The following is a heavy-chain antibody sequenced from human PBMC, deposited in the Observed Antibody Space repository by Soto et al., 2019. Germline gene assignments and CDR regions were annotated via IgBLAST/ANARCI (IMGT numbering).Heavy chain of an antibody. CDR1: GGSISSGGYY. D-gene: IGHD3-10*01. CDR3: ARSGGNSYYYGMDV. CDR2: IYYSANT. V-gene: IGHV4-31*02. J-gene: IGHJ6*02. Sequence: QVQLQESGPGLVKPSQTLSLTCSVSGGSISSGGYYWSWIRQPPGKGLEWIGYIYYSANTHYNPSLKGRVSISADTSKNQFSLNLSSVTAADTAVDYCARSGGNSYYYGMDVWGQGTTVTVSS.